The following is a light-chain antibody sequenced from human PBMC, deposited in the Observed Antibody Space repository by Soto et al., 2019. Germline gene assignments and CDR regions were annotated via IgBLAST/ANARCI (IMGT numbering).Light chain of an antibody. CDR1: QSVSSN. CDR2: GAS. Sequence: EIVMTQSPATLSVSPGERATLSCRASQSVSSNLAWYQQKPGQAPRLLIYGASTRATGIPARFSGGGSGTEFTLTISSLQSEDLAVYYCQQYNYWPPLTFGGGTKVEFK. CDR3: QQYNYWPPLT. V-gene: IGKV3-15*01. J-gene: IGKJ4*01.